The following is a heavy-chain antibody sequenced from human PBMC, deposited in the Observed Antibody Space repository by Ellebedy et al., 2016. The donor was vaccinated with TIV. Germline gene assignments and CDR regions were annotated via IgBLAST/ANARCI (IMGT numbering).Heavy chain of an antibody. CDR1: GFTFRSYW. V-gene: IGHV3-74*01. CDR3: ARDTGSGYSQDVYFDY. CDR2: IQNDGSST. J-gene: IGHJ4*02. D-gene: IGHD5-12*01. Sequence: PGGSLRLSCAASGFTFRSYWMHWVRQAPGKGLVWVSRIQNDGSSTSYADSVKGRFTISRDNAKNTLYLQMNSLRAEDTAVYYCARDTGSGYSQDVYFDYWGQGALVTVSS.